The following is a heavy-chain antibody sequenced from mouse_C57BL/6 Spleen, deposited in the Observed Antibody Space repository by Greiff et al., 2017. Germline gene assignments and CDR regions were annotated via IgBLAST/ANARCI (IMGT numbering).Heavy chain of an antibody. V-gene: IGHV14-1*01. CDR2: IDPEDGDT. D-gene: IGHD1-1*01. CDR1: GFNIKDYY. CDR3: TYYYYGSGDYFDY. Sequence: VQLQQSGAELVRPGASVKLSCTASGFNIKDYYMHWVNQRPEQGLEWIGRIDPEDGDTEYAPKFQGKATMTADTSSNTAYLQLSSLTSEDTAVYYCTYYYYGSGDYFDYWGQGTTLTVSS. J-gene: IGHJ2*01.